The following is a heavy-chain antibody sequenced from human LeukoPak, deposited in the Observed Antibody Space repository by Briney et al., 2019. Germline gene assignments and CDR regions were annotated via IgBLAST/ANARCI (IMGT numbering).Heavy chain of an antibody. CDR2: IYYSGST. D-gene: IGHD1-26*01. CDR1: GGSISSYY. Sequence: SETLSLTCTVSGGSISSYYWSWIRQPPGKGLEWIGYIYYSGSTNYNPSLKSRATISVDTSKNQFSLKLSSVTAADTAVYYCARNGGKWELKGAFDIWGQGTMVTVSS. J-gene: IGHJ3*02. V-gene: IGHV4-59*01. CDR3: ARNGGKWELKGAFDI.